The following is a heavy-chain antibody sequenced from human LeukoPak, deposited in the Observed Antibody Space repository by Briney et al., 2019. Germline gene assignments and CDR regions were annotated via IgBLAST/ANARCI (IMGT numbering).Heavy chain of an antibody. CDR1: GYTFTSYA. CDR3: ARPYSSGWYAGGGY. Sequence: GASVKVSCKASGYTFTSYAMNWVRQAPGQGLEWMGWIDTNTGNPTYAQGFTGRFVFSLDTSVSTAYLQISSLKAEDTGVYYCARPYSSGWYAGGGYWGQGTLVTVSS. D-gene: IGHD6-19*01. J-gene: IGHJ4*02. V-gene: IGHV7-4-1*02. CDR2: IDTNTGNP.